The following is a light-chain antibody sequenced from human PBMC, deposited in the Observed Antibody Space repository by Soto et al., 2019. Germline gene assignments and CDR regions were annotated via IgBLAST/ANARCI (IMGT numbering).Light chain of an antibody. CDR1: ESISRDY. Sequence: EIVLTQSPGTLSLSPGQRATLSCRARESISRDYLAWYQQRLGQAPRLLIYGASSGATGIPDRFSGSGSGTDFILTISRLEPEDFAIYYCQQYGGVPYTFGQGTKLEIK. V-gene: IGKV3-20*01. CDR2: GAS. CDR3: QQYGGVPYT. J-gene: IGKJ2*01.